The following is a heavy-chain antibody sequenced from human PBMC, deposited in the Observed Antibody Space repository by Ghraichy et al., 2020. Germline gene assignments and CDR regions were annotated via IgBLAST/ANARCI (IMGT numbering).Heavy chain of an antibody. CDR3: AKGIAAGTTTISYYYNGMDI. V-gene: IGHV3-23*01. D-gene: IGHD6-13*01. Sequence: GGTLRLSCAASGFTFSNYVMSWVRQAPGKGLEWVSAISGSGGSTYYTESLKGRFTISRDNSKNTLILQMNSLRAEDTAVYYCAKGIAAGTTTISYYYNGMDIWGQGTKVTVS. J-gene: IGHJ6*02. CDR2: ISGSGGST. CDR1: GFTFSNYV.